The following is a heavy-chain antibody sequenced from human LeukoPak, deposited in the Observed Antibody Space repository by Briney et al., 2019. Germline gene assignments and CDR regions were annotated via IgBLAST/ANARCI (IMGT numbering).Heavy chain of an antibody. CDR2: IYSDNT. J-gene: IGHJ4*02. V-gene: IGHV3-53*01. D-gene: IGHD4/OR15-4a*01. CDR1: GFTVSSNY. Sequence: GGSLRLSCAASGFTVSSNYMTWVRQAPGKGLEWVSFIYSDNTHYSDSVKGRFTISRDNSKNTLYLQMNSLRAEDTAVYYCARRAGAYSHPYDYWGQGTLVTVSS. CDR3: ARRAGAYSHPYDY.